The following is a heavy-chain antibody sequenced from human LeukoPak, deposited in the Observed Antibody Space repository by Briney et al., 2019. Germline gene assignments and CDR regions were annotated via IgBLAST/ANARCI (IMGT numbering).Heavy chain of an antibody. CDR1: GFTFSSYN. V-gene: IGHV3-21*01. CDR2: ISSSSSYI. J-gene: IGHJ4*02. Sequence: PGGSLRLSCAASGFTFSSYNMNWVRQAPGKGLEWVSSISSSSSYIYYADSVKGRFTISRDNAKNSLYLQMNSLRAEDTAVYCCARGMYYYGSGSSFDNWGQGTLVTVSS. CDR3: ARGMYYYGSGSSFDN. D-gene: IGHD3-10*01.